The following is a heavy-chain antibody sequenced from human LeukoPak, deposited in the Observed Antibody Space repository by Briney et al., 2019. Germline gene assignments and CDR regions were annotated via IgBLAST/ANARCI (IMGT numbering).Heavy chain of an antibody. J-gene: IGHJ4*02. Sequence: GGSLRLSCAASGFTFSSYWMSWVRQAPGKGLEWVANIKQDGSEKYYADSVKGRFAISRDNAKNSLYLQMNSLRAEDTAVYYCARATDYYGSGSSDYWGQGTLVTVSS. D-gene: IGHD3-10*01. V-gene: IGHV3-7*01. CDR3: ARATDYYGSGSSDY. CDR1: GFTFSSYW. CDR2: IKQDGSEK.